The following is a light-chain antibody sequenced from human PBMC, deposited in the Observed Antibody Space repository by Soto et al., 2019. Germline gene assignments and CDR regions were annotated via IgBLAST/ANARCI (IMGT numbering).Light chain of an antibody. Sequence: AVQLTQSPFSLSASVGDTVSITCRASQGITSALAWYQQKPGKPPKLLIYDDSKLESGVPSRFSGSGSGTEFTLTIVSLQPDDFATYYCQQFTMFPVTFGQGTRLEIK. CDR1: QGITSA. V-gene: IGKV1-13*02. CDR3: QQFTMFPVT. CDR2: DDS. J-gene: IGKJ5*01.